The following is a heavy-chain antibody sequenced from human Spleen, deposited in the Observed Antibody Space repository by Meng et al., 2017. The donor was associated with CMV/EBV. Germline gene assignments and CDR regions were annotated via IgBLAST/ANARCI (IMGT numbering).Heavy chain of an antibody. D-gene: IGHD3-22*01. Sequence: SCAGSGFTFSSYSMNWVRQAPGKGLEWVSSISSSSSYIYYADSVKGRFTISRDNAKNSLYLQMNSLRAEDTAVYYCASSGYYLWYFQHWGQGTLVTVSS. CDR3: ASSGYYLWYFQH. J-gene: IGHJ1*01. CDR1: GFTFSSYS. CDR2: ISSSSSYI. V-gene: IGHV3-21*01.